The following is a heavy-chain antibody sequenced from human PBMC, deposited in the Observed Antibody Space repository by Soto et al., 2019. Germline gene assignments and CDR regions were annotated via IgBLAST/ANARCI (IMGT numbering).Heavy chain of an antibody. D-gene: IGHD2-15*01. Sequence: PSETLSLTCTVSGGSISSGGYYWSWIRQHPGKCLEWIGYIYYSGSTYYNPSLKSRVTISVDTSKNQFSLKLSSVTAADTAVYYCARAHDDCSGGSFCPSWFDPWGQGTLVTVSS. J-gene: IGHJ5*02. V-gene: IGHV4-31*03. CDR2: IYYSGST. CDR1: GGSISSGGYY. CDR3: ARAHDDCSGGSFCPSWFDP.